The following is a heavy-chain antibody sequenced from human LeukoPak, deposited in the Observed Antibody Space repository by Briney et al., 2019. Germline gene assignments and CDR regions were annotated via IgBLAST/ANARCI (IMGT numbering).Heavy chain of an antibody. J-gene: IGHJ5*02. CDR2: IKQDGSEK. Sequence: GGSLRLSCAASGFTFSSYWMSWVRQAPGKGLEWVANIKQDGSEKYYVDSVKGRFAISRDNAKNSLYLQMNSLRAEDTAVYYCARDTSYYDSSGYYDGGVWFDPWGQGTLVTVSS. CDR1: GFTFSSYW. D-gene: IGHD3-22*01. CDR3: ARDTSYYDSSGYYDGGVWFDP. V-gene: IGHV3-7*01.